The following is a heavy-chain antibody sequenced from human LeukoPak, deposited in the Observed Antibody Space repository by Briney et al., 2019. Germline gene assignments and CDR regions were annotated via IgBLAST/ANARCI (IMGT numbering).Heavy chain of an antibody. Sequence: GGSLRLSCAASGFTFSSYWMSWVRQAPGKGLEWVSYISSSGSTIYYADSVKGRFTISRDNAKNSLYLQMNSLRAEDTAVYYCATTPTGLRGWFDPWGQGTLVTVSS. J-gene: IGHJ5*02. CDR2: ISSSGSTI. V-gene: IGHV3-48*04. CDR1: GFTFSSYW. D-gene: IGHD4-17*01. CDR3: ATTPTGLRGWFDP.